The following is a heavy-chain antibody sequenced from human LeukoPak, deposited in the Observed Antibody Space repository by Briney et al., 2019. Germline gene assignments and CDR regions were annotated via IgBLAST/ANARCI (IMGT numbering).Heavy chain of an antibody. CDR2: ISSSSSYI. V-gene: IGHV3-21*01. D-gene: IGHD3-10*01. CDR1: GFTFSSYS. CDR3: ARDKDSGYYYGSGMLLGYYYYMDV. J-gene: IGHJ6*03. Sequence: AGGSLRLSCAASGFTFSSYSMNWVRQAPGKGLEWVSSISSSSSYIYYADSVKGRFTISRDNAKNSLYLQMNSLRAEDTAVYYCARDKDSGYYYGSGMLLGYYYYMDVWGKGTTVTVSS.